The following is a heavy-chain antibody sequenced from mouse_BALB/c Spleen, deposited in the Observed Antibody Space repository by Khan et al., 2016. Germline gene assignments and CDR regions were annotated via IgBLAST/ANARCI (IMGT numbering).Heavy chain of an antibody. Sequence: VQLQQPGPELVKPGASVKVSCKASGYSFTDYNMYWVKQSHGKSLEWIGYIDPYNGGTSYNQKFKGTVTLTVDKSYSTVFMHLNSLTSEDSAVYYCARKRFMYDPIDYWGQVTTLTVSS. CDR1: GYSFTDYN. D-gene: IGHD2-14*01. CDR2: IDPYNGGT. J-gene: IGHJ2*01. CDR3: ARKRFMYDPIDY. V-gene: IGHV1S135*01.